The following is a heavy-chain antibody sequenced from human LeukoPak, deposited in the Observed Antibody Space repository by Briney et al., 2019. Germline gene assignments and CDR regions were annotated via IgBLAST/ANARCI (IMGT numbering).Heavy chain of an antibody. CDR2: VYTSGST. CDR1: GGSISSSY. J-gene: IGHJ4*02. V-gene: IGHV4-4*07. D-gene: IGHD2-21*01. CDR3: ARDPNSAL. Sequence: PSETLSLTCTVSGGSISSSYWSWIRQPAGKWLEWIGRVYTSGSTNYNYNPSLKSRLTMSVDTSKNQFSLKLSSVTAADTAVYYCARDPNSALWGQGTLVTVSS.